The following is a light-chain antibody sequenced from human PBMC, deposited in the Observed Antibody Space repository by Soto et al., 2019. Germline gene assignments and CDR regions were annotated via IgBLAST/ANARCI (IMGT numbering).Light chain of an antibody. V-gene: IGKV3-15*01. Sequence: EIMMTQSPATLSVSPGERATLSCWASQSVSSNLAWYQQRPGQAPRLLIYGASTRAAGIPARFSGSGSGTDFPLTISGRQSEDSAVYYCQQYNDWPPELTFGGGTEVEIK. CDR2: GAS. CDR1: QSVSSN. J-gene: IGKJ4*01. CDR3: QQYNDWPPELT.